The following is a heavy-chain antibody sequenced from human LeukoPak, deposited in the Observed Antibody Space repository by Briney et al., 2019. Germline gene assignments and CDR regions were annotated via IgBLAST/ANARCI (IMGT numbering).Heavy chain of an antibody. CDR3: ARGGGDILTGYYKGPFDY. Sequence: ASVKVSCKASGGTFSSYAISWVRQAPGQGLEWMGGIIPIFGTANYAQKFQGRVTITAGESTSTAYMELSSLRSEDTAVYYCARGGGDILTGYYKGPFDYWGQGTLVTVSS. D-gene: IGHD3-9*01. V-gene: IGHV1-69*13. J-gene: IGHJ4*02. CDR2: IIPIFGTA. CDR1: GGTFSSYA.